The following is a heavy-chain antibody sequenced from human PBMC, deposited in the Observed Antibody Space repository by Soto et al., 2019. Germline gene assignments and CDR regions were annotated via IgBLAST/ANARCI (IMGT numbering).Heavy chain of an antibody. V-gene: IGHV4-34*01. D-gene: IGHD6-6*01. J-gene: IGHJ4*02. CDR2: INHSGST. Sequence: QVQLQQWRAGLLKPSETLSLTCAVYGGSFSGYYWSWIRQPPGKGLEWIGEINHSGSTNYNPSLKSRVTISVDTSKNQFSLKLSSVTAADTAVYYCARGQGGTSSSSLEYDYWGQGTLVTVSS. CDR3: ARGQGGTSSSSLEYDY. CDR1: GGSFSGYY.